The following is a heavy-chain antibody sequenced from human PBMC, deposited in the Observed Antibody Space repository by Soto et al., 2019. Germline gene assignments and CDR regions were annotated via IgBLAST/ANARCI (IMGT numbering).Heavy chain of an antibody. Sequence: EVQLLESGGGLVQPGGSLRLSCAASGFTFSSYAMSWVRQAPGKGLEWVSAISGSGGSTYYADSVKGRFTISRDNSKNTLYLKRNRLRAEDTAVYYCAKGAAAGRDYYYYYGMDVWGQGTTVTVSS. CDR2: ISGSGGST. CDR3: AKGAAAGRDYYYYYGMDV. V-gene: IGHV3-23*01. J-gene: IGHJ6*02. D-gene: IGHD6-13*01. CDR1: GFTFSSYA.